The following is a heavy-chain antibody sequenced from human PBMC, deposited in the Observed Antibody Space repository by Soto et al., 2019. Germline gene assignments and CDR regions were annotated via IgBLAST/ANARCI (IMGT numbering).Heavy chain of an antibody. CDR2: IIPVFATT. Sequence: QVQLVQSGAEVKKPGSSVKVSCKASGGTFSNHAINWVRQAPGQGLEWMGVIIPVFATTNYAQKFQGRVTITADESTITAYMELSSLNSEDTAVYYCARPQTYYYDTANYYLVGLDFWGQGTLVTVSS. J-gene: IGHJ4*02. CDR3: ARPQTYYYDTANYYLVGLDF. D-gene: IGHD3-22*01. CDR1: GGTFSNHA. V-gene: IGHV1-69*01.